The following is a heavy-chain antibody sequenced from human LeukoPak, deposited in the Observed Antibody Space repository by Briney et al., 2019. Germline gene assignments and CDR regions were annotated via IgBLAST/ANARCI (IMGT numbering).Heavy chain of an antibody. V-gene: IGHV1-18*01. D-gene: IGHD3-3*01. CDR1: GYTFTSYC. CDR3: ARRYAIFGVVRGMDV. CDR2: ISAYNGNT. J-gene: IGHJ6*02. Sequence: ASVTASCKASGYTFTSYCISCVRQAPGQGLEWMGWISAYNGNTNYAQKLQGRLTMTTDTSTSTAYMELRSLRSDDTAVYYCARRYAIFGVVRGMDVWGQETTVTVSS.